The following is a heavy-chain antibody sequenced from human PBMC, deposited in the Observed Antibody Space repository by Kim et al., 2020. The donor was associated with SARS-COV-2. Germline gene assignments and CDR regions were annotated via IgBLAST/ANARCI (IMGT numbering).Heavy chain of an antibody. V-gene: IGHV3-30*02. CDR3: AKIGADYYYYGMDV. Sequence: AGSVKGRFAISIDNSKNTLYLQMNSLRAGDTAVYYCAKIGADYYYYGMDVWGQGTTVTVSS. J-gene: IGHJ6*02.